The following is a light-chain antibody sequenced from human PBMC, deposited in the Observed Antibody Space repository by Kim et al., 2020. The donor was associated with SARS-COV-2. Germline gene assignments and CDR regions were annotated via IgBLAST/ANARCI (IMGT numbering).Light chain of an antibody. CDR2: SNN. CDR1: NSYFGSNN. CDR3: AAWDDSLSGRV. J-gene: IGLJ3*02. V-gene: IGLV1-47*02. Sequence: RVTISCPASNSYFGSNNVYWYQTLPGTAPKLLIYSNNQRPTGVPDRFSGSKSGTSASLAISGLRSEDEADYYCAAWDDSLSGRVFGGGTQLTVL.